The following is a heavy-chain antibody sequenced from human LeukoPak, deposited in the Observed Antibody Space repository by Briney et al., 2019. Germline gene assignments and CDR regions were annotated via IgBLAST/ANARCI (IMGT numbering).Heavy chain of an antibody. V-gene: IGHV3-74*01. D-gene: IGHD4-23*01. Sequence: GGSLRLSCAVSGFTFSSYWMHWVRQAPGKGLVWVSRIDRDGSRINYADSVKGRFTISRDNGKNTLFLQKNSLRAEDAAVYYCVRGNDYGGPHYWGQGTLVTVSS. J-gene: IGHJ4*02. CDR2: IDRDGSRI. CDR1: GFTFSSYW. CDR3: VRGNDYGGPHY.